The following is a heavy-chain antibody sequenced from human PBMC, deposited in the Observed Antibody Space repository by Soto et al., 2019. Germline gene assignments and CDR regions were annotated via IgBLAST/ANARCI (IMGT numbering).Heavy chain of an antibody. CDR2: VHNSGST. D-gene: IGHD2-2*01. CDR1: GGSVSSSNIY. Sequence: QLHLQESGPGLVKPSETLSLTCTVSGGSVSSSNIYWGWIRQPPGKGLEWIGSVHNSGSTDYNPSLKSRVAMSVDTSKNQFSLKLSSVTAADTAVYFCARGLSLPSAAGLWGQGTLVTVSS. CDR3: ARGLSLPSAAGL. V-gene: IGHV4-39*01. J-gene: IGHJ4*02.